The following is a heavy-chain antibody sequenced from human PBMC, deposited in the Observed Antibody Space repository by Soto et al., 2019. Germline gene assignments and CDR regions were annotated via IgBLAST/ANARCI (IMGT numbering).Heavy chain of an antibody. D-gene: IGHD6-19*01. V-gene: IGHV2-5*02. CDR2: IYWDDDK. J-gene: IGHJ5*02. Sequence: SGPTLVNPTQTLTLTCTFSGFSLSTSGVGVGWIRQPPGKALEWLALIYWDDDKRYSPSLKSRLTITKDTSKNQVVLTMTNMDPVDTATYYCAHIQESSSGWYWDWFDPWGQGTLVTVSS. CDR3: AHIQESSSGWYWDWFDP. CDR1: GFSLSTSGVG.